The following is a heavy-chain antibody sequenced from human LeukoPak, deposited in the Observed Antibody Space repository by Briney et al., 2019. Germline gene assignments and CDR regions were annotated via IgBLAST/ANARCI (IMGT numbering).Heavy chain of an antibody. V-gene: IGHV3-48*03. D-gene: IGHD3-22*01. CDR3: AKVHFPGYDSSGYYYYYYYMDV. CDR1: GFTFSSYE. J-gene: IGHJ6*03. CDR2: ISSSGSTI. Sequence: PGGSLRLSCAASGFTFSSYEMNWVRRAPGKGLEWVSYISSSGSTIYYADSVKGRFTISRDNAKNSLYLQMNSLRAEDTAVYYCAKVHFPGYDSSGYYYYYYYMDVWGKGTTVTISS.